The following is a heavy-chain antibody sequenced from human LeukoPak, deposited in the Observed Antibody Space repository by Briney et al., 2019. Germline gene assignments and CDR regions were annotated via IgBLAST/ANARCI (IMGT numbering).Heavy chain of an antibody. D-gene: IGHD3-3*01. CDR1: GFTFSSYA. CDR3: AKNYDFWSGYYSPLDY. V-gene: IGHV3-23*01. J-gene: IGHJ4*02. Sequence: GGSLRLSCAASGFTFSSYAMSWVRQAPGKGLEWVSAISGSGGSTYYAGSVKGRFTISRDNSKNTLYLQMNSLRAEDTAVYYCAKNYDFWSGYYSPLDYWGQGTLVTVSS. CDR2: ISGSGGST.